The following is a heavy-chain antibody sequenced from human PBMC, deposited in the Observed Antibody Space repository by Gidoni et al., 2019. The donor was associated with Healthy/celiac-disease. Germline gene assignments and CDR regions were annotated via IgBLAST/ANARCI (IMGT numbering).Heavy chain of an antibody. J-gene: IGHJ3*02. V-gene: IGHV1-69*06. CDR2: IIPIVGTA. Sequence: QVQLVQSGAEVKKPGSSVKVSCKASGGTFSSYAISWVRQAPGQGLEWMGRIIPIVGTANDAQKFQGRVTITADKSTSTAYRELSSLRSEDTAVYYCASSILGVVIRAFDIWGQGTMVTVSS. D-gene: IGHD3-3*01. CDR3: ASSILGVVIRAFDI. CDR1: GGTFSSYA.